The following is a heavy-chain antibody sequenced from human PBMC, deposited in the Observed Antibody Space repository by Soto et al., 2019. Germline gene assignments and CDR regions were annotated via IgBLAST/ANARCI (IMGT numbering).Heavy chain of an antibody. Sequence: SETLSLTCTVSGGSISSYYWSWIRQPAGKGLEWIGRIYTSGSTNYNPSLKSRVTMSVDTSKNQFSLKLSSVTAADTAVYYCARVLAYSSSSGAFDIWGQGTMVTVSS. CDR3: ARVLAYSSSSGAFDI. D-gene: IGHD6-6*01. J-gene: IGHJ3*02. CDR2: IYTSGST. CDR1: GGSISSYY. V-gene: IGHV4-4*07.